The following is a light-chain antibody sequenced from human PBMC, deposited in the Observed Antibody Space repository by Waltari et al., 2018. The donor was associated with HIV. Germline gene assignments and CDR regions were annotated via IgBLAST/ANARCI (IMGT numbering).Light chain of an antibody. CDR3: GSYSGSKNFAV. J-gene: IGLJ3*02. V-gene: IGLV2-8*01. CDR2: DVS. CDR1: SSEVGGYNY. Sequence: QSALTQPPSASGSPGQSVTISCTGTSSEVGGYNYVSWYQQHPGKAPKLMIFDVSKRPSGVPDRFSGSKSGNTASLTVSGLQAEDEADYYCGSYSGSKNFAVFGGGTKLTVL.